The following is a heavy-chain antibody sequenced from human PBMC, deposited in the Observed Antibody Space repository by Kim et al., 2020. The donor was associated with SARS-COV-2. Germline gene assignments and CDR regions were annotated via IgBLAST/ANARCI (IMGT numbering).Heavy chain of an antibody. CDR2: FDPEDGET. CDR1: GYTLTELS. CDR3: ATIPPSRYSSSSGYDY. J-gene: IGHJ4*02. V-gene: IGHV1-24*01. D-gene: IGHD6-6*01. Sequence: ASVKVSCKVSGYTLTELSMHWVRQAPGKGLEWMGGFDPEDGETIYAQKFQGRVTMTEDTSIDTAYMELSSLRSEDTAVYYCATIPPSRYSSSSGYDYWGQGTLVTVSS.